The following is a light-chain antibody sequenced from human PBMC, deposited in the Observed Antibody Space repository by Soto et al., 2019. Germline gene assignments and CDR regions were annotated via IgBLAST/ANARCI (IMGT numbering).Light chain of an antibody. J-gene: IGKJ1*01. CDR3: QQYASSPRT. V-gene: IGKV3-20*01. CDR1: QSVSNSY. Sequence: DNVLMQSPGTLSLSPGERATLSCRASQSVSNSYLAWFQQKGGQAPRLLIHDASSRATGIPDRFSGSGSGTDFTLTISRVEPEDFAVYYCQQYASSPRTFGQGTKLEIK. CDR2: DAS.